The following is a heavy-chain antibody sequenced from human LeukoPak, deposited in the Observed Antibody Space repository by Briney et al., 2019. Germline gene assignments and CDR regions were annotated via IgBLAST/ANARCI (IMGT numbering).Heavy chain of an antibody. CDR1: GGSLSSYY. V-gene: IGHV4-59*01. CDR3: ARETDDYFDY. J-gene: IGHJ4*02. CDR2: IYYSGST. Sequence: SETLSLTCTVSGGSLSSYYWSWIRQPPGKGLEWIGYIYYSGSTNYNPSLKSRVTISVDTSKNQFSLKLSSVTAADTAVYYCARETDDYFDYWGQGTLVTVSS.